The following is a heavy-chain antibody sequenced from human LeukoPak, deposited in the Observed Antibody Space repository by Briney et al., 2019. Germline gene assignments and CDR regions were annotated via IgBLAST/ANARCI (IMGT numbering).Heavy chain of an antibody. V-gene: IGHV4-59*01. J-gene: IGHJ4*02. CDR3: ARVTAPGPYYFDY. CDR2: IYYSGST. Sequence: SETLSLTCTVSGGSISSYYWSWIRQPPGKGLEWIGYIYYSGSTNYNPSLKSRVTISVDTSKNQFSLKLSSVTAADTAVYYCARVTAPGPYYFDYWGQGTLVTVSS. CDR1: GGSISSYY. D-gene: IGHD2-2*01.